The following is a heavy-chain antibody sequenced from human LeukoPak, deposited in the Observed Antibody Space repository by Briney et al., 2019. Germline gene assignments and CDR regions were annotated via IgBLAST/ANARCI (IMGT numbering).Heavy chain of an antibody. CDR1: GFTLSGYS. J-gene: IGHJ5*02. D-gene: IGHD1-26*01. V-gene: IGHV3-7*05. CDR2: IKQDGSEK. CDR3: ARDRGRNRLDT. Sequence: GGSLRLSCGASGFTLSGYSMNWVRQAPGKGLECVANIKQDGSEKYYVDSVKGRFTISRDNDKNSLYLQMNSLRAEDTAVYYCARDRGRNRLDTWGQGTLVTVSS.